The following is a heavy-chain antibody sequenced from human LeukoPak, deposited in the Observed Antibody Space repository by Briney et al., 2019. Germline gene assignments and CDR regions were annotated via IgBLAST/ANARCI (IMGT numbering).Heavy chain of an antibody. CDR2: IYISGSS. V-gene: IGHV4-61*10. Sequence: SETLSLTCTVSGGSISSGTYYWSWIRQPAGKGLEWIGHIYISGSSNYKPSLKSRATISVDRSKNQFSLKLSSVTAADTAVYYCARRVVPAAMHAFDIWGQGTMVTVPS. J-gene: IGHJ3*02. CDR3: ARRVVPAAMHAFDI. CDR1: GGSISSGTYY. D-gene: IGHD2-2*01.